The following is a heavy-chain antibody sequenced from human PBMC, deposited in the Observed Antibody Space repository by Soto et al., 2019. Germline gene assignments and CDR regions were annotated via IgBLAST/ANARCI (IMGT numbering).Heavy chain of an antibody. CDR2: ISAYNGNT. D-gene: IGHD6-13*01. CDR3: AIRPAYSSSWSY. J-gene: IGHJ4*02. Sequence: GASVKVSCKASGYTFTGYYMHWVRQAPGQGLEWMGWISAYNGNTNYAQKLQGRVTMTTDTSTSTAYMELRSLRSDDTAVYYCAIRPAYSSSWSYWGQGTLVTVSS. CDR1: GYTFTGYY. V-gene: IGHV1-18*04.